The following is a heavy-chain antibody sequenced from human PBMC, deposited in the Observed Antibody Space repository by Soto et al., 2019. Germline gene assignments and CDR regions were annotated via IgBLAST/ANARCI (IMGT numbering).Heavy chain of an antibody. CDR3: ARDGGYSGYDDAVFDY. CDR2: IIPILGIA. D-gene: IGHD5-12*01. CDR1: GGTFSSYT. Sequence: SVKVSCKASGGTFSSYTISWVLQAPGQGLEWMGRIIPILGIANYAQKFQGRVTITADKSTSTAYMELSSLRSEDTAVYYCARDGGYSGYDDAVFDYWGQGTLVTVSS. V-gene: IGHV1-69*04. J-gene: IGHJ4*02.